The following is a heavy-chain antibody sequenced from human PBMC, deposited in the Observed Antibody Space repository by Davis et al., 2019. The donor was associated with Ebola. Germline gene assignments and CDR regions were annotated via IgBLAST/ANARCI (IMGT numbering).Heavy chain of an antibody. CDR3: ARGRQWLDSLDN. J-gene: IGHJ4*02. CDR1: GGSFSGYY. CDR2: IYYSGST. D-gene: IGHD6-19*01. Sequence: MPSETLSLTCAVYGGSFSGYYWSLIRQPPGKGLEWIGYIYYSGSTNYNPSLKSRVTISVDTSKNQFSLDLTSVTAADTAVYYCARGRQWLDSLDNWGQGTLVTVSS. V-gene: IGHV4-34*11.